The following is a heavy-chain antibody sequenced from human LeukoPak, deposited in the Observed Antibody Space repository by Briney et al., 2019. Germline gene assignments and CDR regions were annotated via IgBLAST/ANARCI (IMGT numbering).Heavy chain of an antibody. CDR3: ARAKKTTVTDDAFDI. Sequence: ASVKVSCKASGYTFTGYYMHWVRQAPGQGLEWMGWINPDSGDTNYAQKFQGRVTMTRDTSISTAYMELSRLRSDDTAVYYCARAKKTTVTDDAFDIWGQGTMVTVSS. CDR1: GYTFTGYY. J-gene: IGHJ3*02. CDR2: INPDSGDT. V-gene: IGHV1-2*02. D-gene: IGHD4-17*01.